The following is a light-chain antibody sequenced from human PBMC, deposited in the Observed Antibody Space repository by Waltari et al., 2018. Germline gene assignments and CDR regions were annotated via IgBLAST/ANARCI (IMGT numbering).Light chain of an antibody. V-gene: IGLV2-14*03. Sequence: QSALTQPATVSGSPGQSITLSCTGFGSDVGFYLYLPWYQQHPGKGPKLMIFDVSNRPSGVSNRFSGSKSGNTASLTISGLQAEDEADYYCSSYTSSGTVIFGGGTKLTVL. CDR3: SSYTSSGTVI. J-gene: IGLJ2*01. CDR1: GSDVGFYLY. CDR2: DVS.